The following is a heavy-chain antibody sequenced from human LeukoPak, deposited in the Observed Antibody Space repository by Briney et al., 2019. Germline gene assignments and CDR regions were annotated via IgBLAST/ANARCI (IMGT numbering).Heavy chain of an antibody. CDR1: RFTFSSYA. CDR2: TSSNGFTI. Sequence: GGSLRLSCAASRFTFSSYAMSWVRQAPGKGLEWVSYTSSNGFTIYYADSVKGRFTISRDNAKNSLYLQMNSLRAEDTAVYYCARAYSIDYWGQGTLVTVSS. V-gene: IGHV3-48*01. J-gene: IGHJ4*02. CDR3: ARAYSIDY. D-gene: IGHD2-15*01.